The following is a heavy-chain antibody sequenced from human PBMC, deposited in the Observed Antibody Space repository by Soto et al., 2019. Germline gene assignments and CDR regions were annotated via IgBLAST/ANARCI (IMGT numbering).Heavy chain of an antibody. J-gene: IGHJ5*02. Sequence: QVQLQQWGAGLLKPSETLSLTCAAHNGSFTDYFWTWIRQSPGKGLEWIGEINHRGGATHNPSLRSRVTISIDTSKNHFSLSLRSLTAADTAVYYCVARGMTYDFLSGPHPFDPWGHGTLVTVSS. CDR3: VARGMTYDFLSGPHPFDP. CDR2: INHRGGA. V-gene: IGHV4-34*02. CDR1: NGSFTDYF. D-gene: IGHD3-3*01.